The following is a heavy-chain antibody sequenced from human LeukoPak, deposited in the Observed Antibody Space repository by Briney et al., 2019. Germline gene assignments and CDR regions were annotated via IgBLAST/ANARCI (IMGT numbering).Heavy chain of an antibody. V-gene: IGHV4-39*07. CDR1: GGSISSSSYY. D-gene: IGHD2-2*01. J-gene: IGHJ4*02. CDR2: LYYSGST. Sequence: PSETLSLTCTVSGGSISSSSYYWGWIRQPPGKGLEWFGSLYYSGSTYDNPSLKSRATISVDTSKNQFSLKLKSVTAADTDVYYCARLYGYYQNYFDYWGQGTLVTVSS. CDR3: ARLYGYYQNYFDY.